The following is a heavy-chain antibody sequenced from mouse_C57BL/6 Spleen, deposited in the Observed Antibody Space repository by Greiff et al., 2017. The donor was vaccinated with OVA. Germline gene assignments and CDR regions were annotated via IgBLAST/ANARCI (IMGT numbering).Heavy chain of an antibody. D-gene: IGHD4-1*01. CDR1: GYTFTSYW. V-gene: IGHV1-64*01. Sequence: QVQLQQPGAELVKPGASVKLSCKASGYTFTSYWMHWVKQRPGQGLEWIGMIHPNSGSTNYNEKFKSKATLTVDKSSSTAYMQLSSLTSEDSAVYYCARQDWDAWYFDVWGTGTTVTVSS. CDR2: IHPNSGST. CDR3: ARQDWDAWYFDV. J-gene: IGHJ1*03.